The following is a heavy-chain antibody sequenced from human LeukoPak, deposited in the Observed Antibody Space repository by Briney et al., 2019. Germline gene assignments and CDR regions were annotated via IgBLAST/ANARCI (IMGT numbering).Heavy chain of an antibody. V-gene: IGHV4-34*01. CDR2: INHSGST. Sequence: SETLSLTCAVYGGSFSGYYWSWIRQPPGKGPEWIGEINHSGSTNYNPSLKSRVTISVDTSKNQFSLKLSSVTAADTAVYYCARAPWRYSYGYNYWGQGTLVTVSS. J-gene: IGHJ4*02. D-gene: IGHD5-18*01. CDR1: GGSFSGYY. CDR3: ARAPWRYSYGYNY.